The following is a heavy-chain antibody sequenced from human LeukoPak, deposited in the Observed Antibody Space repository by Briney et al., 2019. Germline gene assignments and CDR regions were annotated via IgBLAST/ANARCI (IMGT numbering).Heavy chain of an antibody. V-gene: IGHV5-51*01. CDR1: GYSFANYW. D-gene: IGHD2-21*01. CDR3: ARLDRADSGGASCSRGSGAFDI. CDR2: IYPGDSDT. Sequence: GESLKISCKVSGYSFANYWIGWVRQMPGKGLEWMGIIYPGDSDTRYSPSFQGQVIISADKSISTAYLQWSSLKASDTAMYYCARLDRADSGGASCSRGSGAFDIWGQGTMVTVSS. J-gene: IGHJ3*02.